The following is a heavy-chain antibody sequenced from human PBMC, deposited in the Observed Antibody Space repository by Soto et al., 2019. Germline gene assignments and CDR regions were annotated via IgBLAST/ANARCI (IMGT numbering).Heavy chain of an antibody. CDR2: IYPGDSDT. Sequence: GESLKISCKGSGYSFTSYWIGWVRQMPGKGLEWMGIIYPGDSDTRYSPSFQGQVTISADKSISTAYLQWSSLKASDTAMYYCARVVVAATLDGYYYYGMDVWGQGTTVTVSS. CDR1: GYSFTSYW. D-gene: IGHD2-15*01. V-gene: IGHV5-51*01. J-gene: IGHJ6*02. CDR3: ARVVVAATLDGYYYYGMDV.